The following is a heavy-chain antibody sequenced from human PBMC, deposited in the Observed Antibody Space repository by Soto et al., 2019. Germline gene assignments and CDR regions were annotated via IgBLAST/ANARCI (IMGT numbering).Heavy chain of an antibody. J-gene: IGHJ4*02. V-gene: IGHV3-30*18. CDR3: AKAQFKYSSGPETFDY. Sequence: PGGSLRLSCAASGFTFSSYGMHWVRQAPGKGLEWVAVISYDGSNKYYADSVKGRFTISRDNSKNTLYLQMNSLRAEDTAVYYCAKAQFKYSSGPETFDYWGQGTLVTVSS. CDR1: GFTFSSYG. D-gene: IGHD6-19*01. CDR2: ISYDGSNK.